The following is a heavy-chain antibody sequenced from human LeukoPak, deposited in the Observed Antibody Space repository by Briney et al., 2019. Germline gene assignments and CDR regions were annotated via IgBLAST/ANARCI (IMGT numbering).Heavy chain of an antibody. CDR2: IIPIFGTA. D-gene: IGHD5-12*01. CDR3: TRRWLRLGWSKLYFDR. CDR1: GGTXSSYA. Sequence: SVKVSCKASGGTXSSYAISGVRQAPGQGLEWMGGIIPIFGTANYAQKFLGRVAITADKSTSTVYMELSSLRSDDTALYYCTRRWLRLGWSKLYFDRWGQGTLVTVSS. V-gene: IGHV1-69*06. J-gene: IGHJ4*02.